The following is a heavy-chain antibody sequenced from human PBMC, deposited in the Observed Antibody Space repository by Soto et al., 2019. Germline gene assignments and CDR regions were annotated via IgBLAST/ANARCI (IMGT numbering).Heavy chain of an antibody. V-gene: IGHV3-30*18. D-gene: IGHD6-19*01. CDR1: GFTFSDYA. CDR3: AKGGRQWLVTSDFNY. Sequence: VQLVESGGGVVQPGRSLRRSCAASGFTFSDYAMHWVRQAPGKGLEWVAVVSHDGRNTHYAVSVKGRFTISRDSSKNTVSLEMTKLRAEDTAVYYCAKGGRQWLVTSDFNYWGQGALVTVSS. CDR2: VSHDGRNT. J-gene: IGHJ4*02.